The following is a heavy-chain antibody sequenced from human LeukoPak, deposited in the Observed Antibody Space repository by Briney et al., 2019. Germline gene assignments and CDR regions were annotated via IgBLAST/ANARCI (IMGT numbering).Heavy chain of an antibody. CDR2: ISGSGGSS. D-gene: IGHD5-18*01. J-gene: IGHJ4*02. V-gene: IGHV3-23*01. CDR3: AKDLDTAMIGKIDY. Sequence: GGSLRLSCAASGFTFSSYVMSWVRQAPGKGLEWISVISGSGGSSNYADSVKGRFTISRDNSKNTLYLQMSSLRADDTAVYYCAKDLDTAMIGKIDYWGQGTLVTVSS. CDR1: GFTFSSYV.